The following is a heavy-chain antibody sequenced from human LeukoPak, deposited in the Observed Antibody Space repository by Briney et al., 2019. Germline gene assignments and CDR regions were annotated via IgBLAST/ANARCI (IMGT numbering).Heavy chain of an antibody. J-gene: IGHJ6*02. Sequence: GSLRLSCAASGFTFSSYAMHWVRQAPGKGLEWVAVISYDGSNKYYADSVKGRFTISRDNSKNTLYLQMNSLRAEDTAVYYCARDVGKREYYYYYGMDVGGQGTTVTVSS. V-gene: IGHV3-30-3*01. CDR1: GFTFSSYA. CDR2: ISYDGSNK. D-gene: IGHD4-23*01. CDR3: ARDVGKREYYYYYGMDV.